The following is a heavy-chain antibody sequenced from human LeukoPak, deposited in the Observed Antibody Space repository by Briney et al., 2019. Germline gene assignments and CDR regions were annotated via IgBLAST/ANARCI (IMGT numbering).Heavy chain of an antibody. V-gene: IGHV3-48*02. D-gene: IGHD3-10*01. Sequence: GGSLRLSCAASGFTFGSYSMNWVRQAPGKGLEWISYISGSSSAIYYADSVKGRFTISRDNAKNSLYLQMNSLGDEDTAVYYCAEVRSSASDIWGQGTMVTVSS. CDR1: GFTFGSYS. CDR2: ISGSSSAI. CDR3: AEVRSSASDI. J-gene: IGHJ3*02.